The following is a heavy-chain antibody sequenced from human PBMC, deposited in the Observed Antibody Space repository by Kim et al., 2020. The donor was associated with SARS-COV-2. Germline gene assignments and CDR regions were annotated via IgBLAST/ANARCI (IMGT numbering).Heavy chain of an antibody. D-gene: IGHD3-16*01. CDR2: IWYDGSNK. CDR3: AKEWGRSWGYYYGMDV. Sequence: GGSLRLSCAASGFTFSSYAMHWVRQAPGKGLEWVAVIWYDGSNKYYADSVKGRFTISRDNSKNTLYLQMNSLRAEDTAVYYCAKEWGRSWGYYYGMDVWGQRTTVTVSS. J-gene: IGHJ6*02. CDR1: GFTFSSYA. V-gene: IGHV3-33*06.